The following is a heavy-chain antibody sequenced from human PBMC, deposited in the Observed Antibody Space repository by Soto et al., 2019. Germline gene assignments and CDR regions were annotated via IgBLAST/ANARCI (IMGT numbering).Heavy chain of an antibody. V-gene: IGHV1-8*01. J-gene: IGHJ6*03. CDR2: INPNSGNT. Sequence: AXVKVSGKASEYTFTSSHIHWVRQATGQGLELMGLINPNSGNTGYAQKFQGRVTMTRNTSISTAYMELSSLRSEDTAVYYCATNLRGDYYYMDVWGKGTTVTVSS. CDR3: ATNLRGDYYYMDV. CDR1: EYTFTSSH. D-gene: IGHD3-10*01.